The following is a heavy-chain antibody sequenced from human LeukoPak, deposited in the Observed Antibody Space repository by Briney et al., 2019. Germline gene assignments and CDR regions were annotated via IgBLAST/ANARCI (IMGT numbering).Heavy chain of an antibody. V-gene: IGHV3-21*01. Sequence: GGSLRLSCAASGFTFSDYGMSWVRQAPGKGLEWVSSISSSSTYIYYADSVKGRFTISRDNARNSLYLQMNSLRAEDTAVYYCAKGTEWAFFDYWGQGTLVTVSS. CDR2: ISSSSTYI. CDR1: GFTFSDYG. CDR3: AKGTEWAFFDY. J-gene: IGHJ4*02. D-gene: IGHD3-3*01.